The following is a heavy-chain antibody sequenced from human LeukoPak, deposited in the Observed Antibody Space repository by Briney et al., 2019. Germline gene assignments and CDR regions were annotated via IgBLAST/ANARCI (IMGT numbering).Heavy chain of an antibody. Sequence: ESGPTLVKPTQTLTLTCTFSGFSLSTSGMCVSWIRQPPGKGLEWIGYIYHSGSTYYNPSLKSRVTISVDRSKNQFSLKLSSVTAADTAVYYCARASFLYGMDVWGQGTTVTVSS. CDR1: GFSLSTSGMC. D-gene: IGHD2/OR15-2a*01. J-gene: IGHJ6*02. CDR2: IYHSGST. V-gene: IGHV4-30-2*01. CDR3: ARASFLYGMDV.